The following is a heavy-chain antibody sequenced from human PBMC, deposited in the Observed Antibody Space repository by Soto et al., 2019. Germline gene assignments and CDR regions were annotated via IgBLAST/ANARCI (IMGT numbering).Heavy chain of an antibody. CDR1: GYTFTNYG. V-gene: IGHV1-18*01. Sequence: QVQLVQSGAEVKKPGASVKVSCKASGYTFTNYGISWVRQAPGQGLEWMGTISVCNGDANYAQNLQGRVTMTTDTSTSTAYMDLTSLTSDDTAVYYCARTDSGDYVPPLDYWGQGTLVTVSS. CDR3: ARTDSGDYVPPLDY. CDR2: ISVCNGDA. J-gene: IGHJ4*02. D-gene: IGHD4-17*01.